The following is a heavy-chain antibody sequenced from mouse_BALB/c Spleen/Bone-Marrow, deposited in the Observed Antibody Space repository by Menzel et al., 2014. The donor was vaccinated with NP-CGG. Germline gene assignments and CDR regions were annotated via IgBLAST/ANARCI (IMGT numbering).Heavy chain of an antibody. V-gene: IGHV1-69*02. Sequence: VQLQQSGAELVKPGASVELSCKASGYTFTSYWMHWVKQRPGQGLEWIGEIDPSDSYTNYNQKFKGKATLTVDKSSSTAYMQLSSLTSEDSAVYYCARDSITTVVATDYWGQGTTLTVSS. CDR2: IDPSDSYT. CDR1: GYTFTSYW. CDR3: ARDSITTVVATDY. J-gene: IGHJ2*01. D-gene: IGHD1-1*01.